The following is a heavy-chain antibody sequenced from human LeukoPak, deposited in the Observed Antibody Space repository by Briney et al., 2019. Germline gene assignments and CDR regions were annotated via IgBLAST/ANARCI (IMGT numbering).Heavy chain of an antibody. J-gene: IGHJ4*02. Sequence: GGSLRLSCAASGFTSSSYEMNWVRQAPGKGLEWVSYISSSGSTKYYADSVKGRFTISRDNAKNSLYLQMISPRAEDTALYYCARVEGFIDYWGQGTLVTVSS. CDR2: ISSSGSTK. V-gene: IGHV3-48*03. D-gene: IGHD3-16*02. CDR3: ARVEGFIDY. CDR1: GFTSSSYE.